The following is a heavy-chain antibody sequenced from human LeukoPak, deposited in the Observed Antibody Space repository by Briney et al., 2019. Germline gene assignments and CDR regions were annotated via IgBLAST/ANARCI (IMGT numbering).Heavy chain of an antibody. CDR3: ARMSLLYYDSSGYYHDAFDI. V-gene: IGHV3-7*01. CDR2: IKQDGSEK. CDR1: GFTLSSYW. D-gene: IGHD3-22*01. Sequence: GGSLRLSCAASGFTLSSYWMSWVRQAPGKGLEWVANIKQDGSEKYYVDSVKGRFTISRDNAKNSVYLQMNSLRAEDTAVYYCARMSLLYYDSSGYYHDAFDIWGQGTMVTVSS. J-gene: IGHJ3*02.